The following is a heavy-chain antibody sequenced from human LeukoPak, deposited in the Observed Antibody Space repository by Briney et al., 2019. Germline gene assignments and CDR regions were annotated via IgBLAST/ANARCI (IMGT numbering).Heavy chain of an antibody. CDR1: GGSISSGGYS. CDR3: ARTGAVYSSGYSDLYYFDY. CDR2: IYHSGST. D-gene: IGHD3-22*01. Sequence: PSETLSLTCAVSGGSISSGGYSWSWIRQPPGKGLEWIGYIYHSGSTYYNPSLKSRVTISVDRSKNQFSLKLSSVTAADTAVYYCARTGAVYSSGYSDLYYFDYWGQGTLVTVSS. J-gene: IGHJ4*02. V-gene: IGHV4-30-2*01.